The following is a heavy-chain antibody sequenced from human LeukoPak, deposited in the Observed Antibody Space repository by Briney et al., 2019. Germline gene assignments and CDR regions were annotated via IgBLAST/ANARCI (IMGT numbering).Heavy chain of an antibody. CDR2: IYHSGST. V-gene: IGHV4-39*07. J-gene: IGHJ4*02. CDR1: GGSISSSSYY. CDR3: ARVLRGFLGGYFDY. D-gene: IGHD3-3*01. Sequence: SSETLSLTCTVSGGSISSSSYYWGWIRQPPGKGLEWIGEIYHSGSTNYNPSLKSRVTISVDKSKNQFSLKLSSVTAADTAVYYCARVLRGFLGGYFDYWGQGTLVTVSS.